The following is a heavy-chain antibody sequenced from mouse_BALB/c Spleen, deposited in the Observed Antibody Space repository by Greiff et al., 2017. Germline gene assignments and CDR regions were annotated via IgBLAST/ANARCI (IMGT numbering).Heavy chain of an antibody. V-gene: IGHV3-2*02. CDR1: GYSITSDYA. CDR3: ARGGNWDYFDY. CDR2: ISYSGST. Sequence: EVKLMESGPGLVKPSQSLSLTCTVTGYSITSDYAWNWIRQFPGNKLEWMGYISYSGSTSYNPSLKSRISITRDTSKNQFFLQLNSVTTEDTATYYCARGGNWDYFDYWGQGTTLTVSS. D-gene: IGHD4-1*01. J-gene: IGHJ2*01.